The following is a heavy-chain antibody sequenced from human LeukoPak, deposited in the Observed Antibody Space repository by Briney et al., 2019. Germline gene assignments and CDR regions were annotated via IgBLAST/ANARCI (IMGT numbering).Heavy chain of an antibody. CDR3: ARRGSSRASGYFDY. Sequence: PSETLSLTCTVSGGSISSGDYYWSWIRQPPGKGLEWIGYIYYSGSTYYNPSLKSRVTIPVDTSKNQFSLKLSSVTAADTAVYYCARRGSSRASGYFDYWGQGTLVSVSS. CDR1: GGSISSGDYY. CDR2: IYYSGST. J-gene: IGHJ4*02. D-gene: IGHD1-26*01. V-gene: IGHV4-30-4*01.